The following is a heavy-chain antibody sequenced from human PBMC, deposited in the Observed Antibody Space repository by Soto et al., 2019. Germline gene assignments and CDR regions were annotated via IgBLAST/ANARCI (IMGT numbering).Heavy chain of an antibody. D-gene: IGHD4-4*01. V-gene: IGHV1-69*04. CDR1: VGTFSSYT. CDR2: IIPILGIA. J-gene: IGHJ5*02. Sequence: GATVKVSCKASVGTFSSYTSSWVRQAPGQGLEWMGRIIPILGIANYAQKYQGRVTITADKSTSTAYMELSSLRSEDTAVYYCARDFGPYSNYVNNWFDPWGQGTLATVSS. CDR3: ARDFGPYSNYVNNWFDP.